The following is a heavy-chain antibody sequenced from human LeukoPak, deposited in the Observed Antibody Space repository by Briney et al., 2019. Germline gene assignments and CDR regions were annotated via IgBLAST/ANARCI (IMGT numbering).Heavy chain of an antibody. CDR3: AKDRSFDFWSGYFFDF. Sequence: GGSLRLSCAASGFTVSSNYMSWVRQAPGKGLEWVSAISGSGGSTYYADSVKGRFTISRDNSKSTLLVQMNSLRAEDTAVYYCAKDRSFDFWSGYFFDFWGRGTLVTVSS. J-gene: IGHJ4*02. CDR2: ISGSGGST. CDR1: GFTVSSNY. D-gene: IGHD3-3*01. V-gene: IGHV3-23*01.